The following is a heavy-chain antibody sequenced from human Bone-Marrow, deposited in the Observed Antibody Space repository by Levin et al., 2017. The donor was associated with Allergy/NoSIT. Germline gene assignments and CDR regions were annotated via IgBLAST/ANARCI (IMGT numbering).Heavy chain of an antibody. CDR3: ASVTQSSMALQGFDP. D-gene: IGHD6-6*01. V-gene: IGHV3-23*01. J-gene: IGHJ5*02. Sequence: PGGSLRLSCAASGFTFSSYAMSWVRQAPGKGLEWVSRVSGNGGGTDYAESVKGRFTVSRDNSKNTLYLQMNSLRAEDTAIYYCASVTQSSMALQGFDPWGQGTLVTVSS. CDR1: GFTFSSYA. CDR2: VSGNGGGT.